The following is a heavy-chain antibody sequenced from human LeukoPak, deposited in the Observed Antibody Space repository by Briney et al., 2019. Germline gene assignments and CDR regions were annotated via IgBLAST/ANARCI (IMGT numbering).Heavy chain of an antibody. J-gene: IGHJ2*01. CDR2: IYYSGST. V-gene: IGHV4-59*01. Sequence: SETLSPTCTVSGGSISSYYWSWIRQPPGKGLEWIGYIYYSGSTNYNPSLKSRVTISVDTSKNQFSLKLSSVTAADTAVYYCARVPITTTGWYFDLWGRGTLVTVSS. D-gene: IGHD3-22*01. CDR3: ARVPITTTGWYFDL. CDR1: GGSISSYY.